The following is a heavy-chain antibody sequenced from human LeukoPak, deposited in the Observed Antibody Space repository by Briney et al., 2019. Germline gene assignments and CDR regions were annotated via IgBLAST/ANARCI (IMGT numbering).Heavy chain of an antibody. V-gene: IGHV3-23*01. CDR1: GFTLSGYA. CDR3: AALYCGSYAY. Sequence: PGGSLRLSCAASGFTLSGYAMTWVRQARGKGLEWVSTISDSGGNTFYSDSVKGRFTISRDNPKNTLFLQINSLRAEDTAIYYCAALYCGSYAYWGQGTLVTVSS. J-gene: IGHJ4*02. D-gene: IGHD1-26*01. CDR2: ISDSGGNT.